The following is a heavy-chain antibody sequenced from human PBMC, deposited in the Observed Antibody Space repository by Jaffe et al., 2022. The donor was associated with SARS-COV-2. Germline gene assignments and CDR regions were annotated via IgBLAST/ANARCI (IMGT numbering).Heavy chain of an antibody. Sequence: QVQLQESGPGLVKPSETLSLTCTVSGGSISSYYWSWIRQPPGKGLEWIGYIYYSGSTNYNPSLKSRVTISVDTSKNQFSLKLSSVTAADTAVYYCARHIEGIAAAGGWFDPWGQGTLVTVSS. D-gene: IGHD6-13*01. CDR3: ARHIEGIAAAGGWFDP. J-gene: IGHJ5*02. V-gene: IGHV4-59*08. CDR1: GGSISSYY. CDR2: IYYSGST.